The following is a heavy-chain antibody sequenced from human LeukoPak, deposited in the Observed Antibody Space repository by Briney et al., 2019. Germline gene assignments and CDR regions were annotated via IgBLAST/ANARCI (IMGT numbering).Heavy chain of an antibody. CDR3: ASEGLAAAGQNFDY. J-gene: IGHJ4*02. CDR1: GYTFTGYY. D-gene: IGHD6-13*01. V-gene: IGHV1-2*02. Sequence: ASVRVSCKASGYTFTGYYMHWVRQAPGQGLEWMGWINPNSGGTNYAQKFQGRVTMTRDTSISTAYMELSRLRSDDTAVYYCASEGLAAAGQNFDYWGQGTLVTVSS. CDR2: INPNSGGT.